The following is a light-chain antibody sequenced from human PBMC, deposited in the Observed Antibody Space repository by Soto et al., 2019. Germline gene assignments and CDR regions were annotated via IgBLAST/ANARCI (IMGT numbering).Light chain of an antibody. CDR1: SSDVGAYNY. CDR3: SSYTSSNSYA. V-gene: IGLV2-14*01. CDR2: GVT. Sequence: QSVLSQPASVSGSPGQSITISCTGTSSDVGAYNYVSWYQQYPGKAPKLMIYGVTNRPSGVSNRFSGSKTGNTASLTISGLQAEDEADYYCSSYTSSNSYAFGSGTKVTVL. J-gene: IGLJ1*01.